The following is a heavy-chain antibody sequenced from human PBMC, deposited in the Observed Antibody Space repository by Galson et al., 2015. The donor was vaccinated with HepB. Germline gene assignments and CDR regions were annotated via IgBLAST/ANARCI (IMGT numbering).Heavy chain of an antibody. Sequence: SLRLSCAASGFTFSSYSMNWVRQAPGKGLEWVSSISNSSSYIYYADSVKGRFTISRDNAKNSLYLQMNSLRAEDTAVYYCAREYSSNGDYWGQGTLVTVSS. CDR2: ISNSSSYI. J-gene: IGHJ4*02. CDR1: GFTFSSYS. V-gene: IGHV3-21*01. CDR3: AREYSSNGDY. D-gene: IGHD6-13*01.